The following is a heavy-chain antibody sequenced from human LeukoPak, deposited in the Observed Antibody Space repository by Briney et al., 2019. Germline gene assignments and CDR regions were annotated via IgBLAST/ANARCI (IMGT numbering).Heavy chain of an antibody. CDR2: IYPGDSDT. D-gene: IGHD5-12*01. V-gene: IGHV5-51*01. Sequence: GESLKISCKGSGYSFTSYWIGWVRQVPGKGLEWMGIIYPGDSDTRYSPSFQGQVTISADKSISTAYLQWSSLKASDTAMYYCASPGVDTVATSNDAFDIWGQGTMVTVSS. CDR1: GYSFTSYW. CDR3: ASPGVDTVATSNDAFDI. J-gene: IGHJ3*02.